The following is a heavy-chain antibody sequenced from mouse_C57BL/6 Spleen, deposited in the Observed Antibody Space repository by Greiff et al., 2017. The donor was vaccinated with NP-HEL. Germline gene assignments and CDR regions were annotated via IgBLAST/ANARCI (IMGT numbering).Heavy chain of an antibody. D-gene: IGHD1-1*01. Sequence: VKLQESGAELVKPGASVKISCKASGYAFSSYWMNWVKQRPGKGLEWIGQIYPGDGDTNYNGKFKGKATLTADKSSSTAYMQLSSLTSEDSAVYFCARRGYYGSPDYWGQGTTLTVSS. CDR3: ARRGYYGSPDY. V-gene: IGHV1-80*01. CDR1: GYAFSSYW. J-gene: IGHJ2*01. CDR2: IYPGDGDT.